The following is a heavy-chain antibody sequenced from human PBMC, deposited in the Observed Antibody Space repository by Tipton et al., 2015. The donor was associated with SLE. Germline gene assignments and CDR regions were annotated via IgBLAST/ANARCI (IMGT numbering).Heavy chain of an antibody. V-gene: IGHV5-51*01. D-gene: IGHD1-14*01. J-gene: IGHJ3*01. CDR1: RYTFNTYW. CDR3: AVRRGNQGLGAFEF. CDR2: IYPGDSDI. Sequence: QLVQSGAEVKEPGQSLNISCKASRYTFNTYWIAWVRQMPGKGLEWMGIIYPGDSDIRYSPSFQGQVTISADESLTTAYLQWNSLKASDTAMYYCAVRRGNQGLGAFEFWGQGTMVTVSS.